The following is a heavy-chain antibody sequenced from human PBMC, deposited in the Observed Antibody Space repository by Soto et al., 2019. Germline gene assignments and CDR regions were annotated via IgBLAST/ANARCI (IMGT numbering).Heavy chain of an antibody. CDR3: ARGPHYDFWSGSRPNVDYYGMDV. J-gene: IGHJ6*02. Sequence: ASVKVSCKASGYTFTSYYMHWVRQAPGQGLEWMGIINPSGGSTSYAQKFQGRVTMTRDTSTSTVYMELSSLRSEDTAVYYRARGPHYDFWSGSRPNVDYYGMDVWGQGTTVTVSS. CDR2: INPSGGST. CDR1: GYTFTSYY. V-gene: IGHV1-46*01. D-gene: IGHD3-3*01.